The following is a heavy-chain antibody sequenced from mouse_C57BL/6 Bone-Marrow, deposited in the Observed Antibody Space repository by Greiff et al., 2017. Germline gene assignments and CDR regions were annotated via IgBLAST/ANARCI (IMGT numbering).Heavy chain of an antibody. CDR2: IYPRSGNT. J-gene: IGHJ2*01. V-gene: IGHV1-81*01. CDR1: GYTFTSYV. Sequence: VQLQQSGAELARPGASVKLSCKASGYTFTSYVISWVKQRTGQGLEWIVEIYPRSGNTYYTEKFKGKATLTADNSSSTAYLELRRLTSEDSAVYCGARPYYGSSWLDYWGQGTTLTVAS. D-gene: IGHD1-1*01. CDR3: ARPYYGSSWLDY.